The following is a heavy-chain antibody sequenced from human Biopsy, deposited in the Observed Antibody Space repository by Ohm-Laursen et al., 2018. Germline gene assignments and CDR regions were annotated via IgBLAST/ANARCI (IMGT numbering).Heavy chain of an antibody. D-gene: IGHD6-19*01. V-gene: IGHV4-34*01. CDR3: ARSGQWARYYFDY. CDR2: INHRGYT. Sequence: TLSLTCAVSGGSISGYYWSWIRQPPGNGLEWIGEINHRGYTDYNASLKGRVSISVDTSKNQLSLNLTSVTAADTAVFYCARSGQWARYYFDYWGHGTLVTVSP. J-gene: IGHJ4*01. CDR1: GGSISGYY.